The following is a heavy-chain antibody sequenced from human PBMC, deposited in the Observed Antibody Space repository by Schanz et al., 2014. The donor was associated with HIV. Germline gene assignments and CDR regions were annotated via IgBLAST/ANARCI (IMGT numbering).Heavy chain of an antibody. J-gene: IGHJ4*02. CDR3: AKVAIHSSGWLPFDY. CDR2: ISSSSTYI. Sequence: EQLVESGGGVVQPGRSLRLSCAASGFTFSDYSMHWVRQAPGKGLEWVSSISSSSTYIYYADSVKGRFTISRDNSKNTLYLQMNSLGAEDTAVYYCAKVAIHSSGWLPFDYWGQGTLVTVSS. V-gene: IGHV3-21*04. CDR1: GFTFSDYS. D-gene: IGHD6-19*01.